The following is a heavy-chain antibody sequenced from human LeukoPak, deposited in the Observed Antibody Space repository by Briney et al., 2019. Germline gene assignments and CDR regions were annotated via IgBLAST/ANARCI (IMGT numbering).Heavy chain of an antibody. D-gene: IGHD3-3*01. CDR3: AREGAPSSWSGYDDY. Sequence: PSQTLSLTCTVSGGSISSGDYYWSWIRQPPGKGLEWIGYIYYSGSTYYNPSLKSRVTISVDTSKNQFSLKLSSVTAADTAVYYCAREGAPSSWSGYDDYWGQGTLVTVSS. CDR1: GGSISSGDYY. V-gene: IGHV4-30-4*08. J-gene: IGHJ4*02. CDR2: IYYSGST.